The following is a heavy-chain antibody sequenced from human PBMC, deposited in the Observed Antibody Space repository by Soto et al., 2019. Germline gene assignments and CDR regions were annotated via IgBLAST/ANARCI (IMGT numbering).Heavy chain of an antibody. CDR2: LSPYNGNT. D-gene: IGHD2-2*02. J-gene: IGHJ5*02. Sequence: ASVKVSCKTSGYTFTSYGITWVRQAPGQGLEWMGWLSPYNGNTNSAQKLQGRVTMTTDTSTSTAYMELRSLRSDDTAVYYCARESLVPAAILDPWGQGTLVTAPQ. CDR1: GYTFTSYG. CDR3: ARESLVPAAILDP. V-gene: IGHV1-18*01.